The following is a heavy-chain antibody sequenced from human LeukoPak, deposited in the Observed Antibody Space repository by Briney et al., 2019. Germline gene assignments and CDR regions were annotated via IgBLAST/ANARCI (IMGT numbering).Heavy chain of an antibody. Sequence: PSETLSLTCTVSGDSISSNTYYWGWIRQPPEMGLEWIASIYYSGSAYYNPSLRSRVTISVDTSKNQFSLKLSSVTAADTAVYFCAKTTRVVRGIYFFDHWGQGTLVTVSS. D-gene: IGHD3-10*01. V-gene: IGHV4-39*01. J-gene: IGHJ4*02. CDR3: AKTTRVVRGIYFFDH. CDR2: IYYSGSA. CDR1: GDSISSNTYY.